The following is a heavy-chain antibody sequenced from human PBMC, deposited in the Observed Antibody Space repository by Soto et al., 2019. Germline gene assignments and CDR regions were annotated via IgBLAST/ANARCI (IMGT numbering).Heavy chain of an antibody. CDR3: ARTYGGYYDY. J-gene: IGHJ4*02. CDR2: IYYSGST. D-gene: IGHD2-8*01. Sequence: PSETLSLTCTVSGGSISSINYYWSWIRQPPGKGLEWIGYIYYSGSTNYNPSLKSRVTISVDTSKNQFSLKLRSVTAADTAVYYCARTYGGYYDYWGQGTLVTVSS. CDR1: GGSISSINYY. V-gene: IGHV4-61*01.